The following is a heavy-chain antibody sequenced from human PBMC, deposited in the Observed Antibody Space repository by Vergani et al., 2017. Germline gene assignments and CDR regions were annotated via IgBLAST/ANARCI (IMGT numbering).Heavy chain of an antibody. D-gene: IGHD3-22*01. J-gene: IGHJ4*02. CDR2: IIPIFGTA. CDR3: ERDRGLDYYDSSGYYCAY. V-gene: IGHV1-69*01. CDR1: GGTFSSYA. Sequence: QVQLVQSGAEVKKPGSSVKVSCKASGGTFSSYAISWVRQAPGQGLEWMGGIIPIFGTANYAQKFQGRVTITADESTSTAYMELSSLRSEDTAVYYCERDRGLDYYDSSGYYCAYWGQGTLVTVSS.